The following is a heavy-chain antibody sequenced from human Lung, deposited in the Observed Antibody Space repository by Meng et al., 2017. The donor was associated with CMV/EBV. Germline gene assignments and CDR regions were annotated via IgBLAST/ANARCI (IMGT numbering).Heavy chain of an antibody. CDR3: ARGGNFDP. CDR1: GYTFSTYT. D-gene: IGHD2/OR15-2a*01. CDR2: ISTNTGTP. V-gene: IGHV7-4-1*02. J-gene: IGHJ5*02. Sequence: QLQLVQSVSQLKKPGASVKVSCKASGYTFSTYTINCVRQAHGRGLEWMGWISTNTGTPTYTQGFTGRFVFSLDTSVSTAYLQISSLKAEDTAVYYCARGGNFDPWGQGTLVTVSS.